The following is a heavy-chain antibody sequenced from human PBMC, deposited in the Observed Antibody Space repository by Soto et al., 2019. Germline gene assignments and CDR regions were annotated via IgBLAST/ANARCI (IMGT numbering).Heavy chain of an antibody. J-gene: IGHJ4*01. V-gene: IGHV4-38-2*02. CDR2: IYHSGST. CDR1: GYSISSGYY. D-gene: IGHD2-2*02. Sequence: SETLSLTCAVSGYSISSGYYWGWIRQSPGKGLEWIGSIYHSGSTYYNPSLKSRVTISVDTSKNQFSLKLSSVTAADTAVYYCARDGGGVVPAAIAFDYWGLGTLVSGS. CDR3: ARDGGGVVPAAIAFDY.